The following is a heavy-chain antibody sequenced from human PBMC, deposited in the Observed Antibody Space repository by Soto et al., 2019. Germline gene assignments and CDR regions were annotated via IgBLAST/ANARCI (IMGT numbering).Heavy chain of an antibody. CDR2: IYPGDSQT. Sequence: GESLKISCQASGFGVTSFWIGWVRQMPGKGLEWMGLIYPGDSQTLYSPSFEGQVTISADKSISTVYLQWRSLKASDTAKYFCARRYVGANRSSPYYLDYWGQGTLVTV. J-gene: IGHJ4*01. CDR3: ARRYVGANRSSPYYLDY. V-gene: IGHV5-51*01. CDR1: GFGVTSFW. D-gene: IGHD1-26*01.